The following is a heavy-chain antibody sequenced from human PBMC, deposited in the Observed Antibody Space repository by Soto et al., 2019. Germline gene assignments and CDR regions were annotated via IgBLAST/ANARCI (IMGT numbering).Heavy chain of an antibody. V-gene: IGHV4-34*01. CDR3: SRRGPTYSGSASHSGFMDF. J-gene: IGHJ4*02. CDR1: GGSFSGYF. Sequence: QVQLQQWGAGLLKPSETLSLTCAVHGGSFSGYFWTWIRQAPGQGLEWIGESNHRGSTNYNPSLTSRVTISVDPAKSHFSLKLNSVTAADTAVYYCSRRGPTYSGSASHSGFMDFWGQGTLVTVSS. D-gene: IGHD3-10*01. CDR2: SNHRGST.